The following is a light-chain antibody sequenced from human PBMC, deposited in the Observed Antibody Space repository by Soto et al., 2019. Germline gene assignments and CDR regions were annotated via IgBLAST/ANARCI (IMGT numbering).Light chain of an antibody. CDR3: QQRSNWPLT. CDR1: QSVSSY. J-gene: IGKJ4*01. CDR2: DAS. Sequence: EVVLTQSPGTLSLSPGESATLSCRASQSVSSYLAWYQQKSGQAPRLLIYDASNRATGIPARFSGSGSGTDFTLTISSLDPEDFAVYCCQQRSNWPLTFGGGTKVEIK. V-gene: IGKV3-11*01.